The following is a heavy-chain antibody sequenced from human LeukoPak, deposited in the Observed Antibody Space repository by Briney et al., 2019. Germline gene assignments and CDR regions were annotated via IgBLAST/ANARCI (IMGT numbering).Heavy chain of an antibody. D-gene: IGHD4-23*01. V-gene: IGHV4-34*01. CDR2: INHSGRT. Sequence: PSETLSLTCAVSGGSFFGSHWNWIRQSPEKGLEWIGEINHSGRTNYNPSLKSRVTISVDTSKSQFFLKLTSVTAADTAVYYCARDPTTVATLPYYFDFWGQGTLVTVSA. CDR1: GGSFFGSH. CDR3: ARDPTTVATLPYYFDF. J-gene: IGHJ4*02.